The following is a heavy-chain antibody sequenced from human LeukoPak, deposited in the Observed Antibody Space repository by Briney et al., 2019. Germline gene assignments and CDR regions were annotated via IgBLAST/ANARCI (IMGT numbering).Heavy chain of an antibody. D-gene: IGHD3-16*02. CDR2: ISAYNGNT. V-gene: IGHV1-18*01. CDR3: ARDLRYYDYVWGSYRLNY. CDR1: GYTFTSYG. Sequence: ASVKVSCKASGYTFTSYGISWVRQAPGQGLEWMGWISAYNGNTNYAQKLQGRVTMTTDTSTSTAYMELRSLRSDDTAVYYCARDLRYYDYVWGSYRLNYWGQGTLVTVSS. J-gene: IGHJ4*02.